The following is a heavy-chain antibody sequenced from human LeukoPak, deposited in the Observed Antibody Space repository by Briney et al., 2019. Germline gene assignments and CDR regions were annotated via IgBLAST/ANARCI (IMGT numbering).Heavy chain of an antibody. D-gene: IGHD4-23*01. CDR3: ARDLGGFGYGGNDAFDI. V-gene: IGHV1-2*02. CDR1: GYTFTGYY. Sequence: ASVKVSCKASGYTFTGYYMHWVRQAPGQGLEWMGWINPNSGGTNYAQKFQGRVTMTRDTSISTAYMELSRLRSDDTAVCYCARDLGGFGYGGNDAFDIWGQGTMVTVSS. J-gene: IGHJ3*02. CDR2: INPNSGGT.